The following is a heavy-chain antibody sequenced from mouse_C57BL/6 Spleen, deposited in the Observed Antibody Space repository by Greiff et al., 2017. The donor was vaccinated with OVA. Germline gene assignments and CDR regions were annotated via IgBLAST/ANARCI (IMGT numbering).Heavy chain of an antibody. Sequence: QVQLQQSGAELVRPGSSVKLSCKASGYTFTSYWMDWVKQRPGQGLEWIGNIYPSDSETHYNQKFKDKATLTVDKSSSTAYMQLSSLTSEDSAVYYCAALGYGSSPPWFAYWGQGTLVTVSA. V-gene: IGHV1-61*01. CDR1: GYTFTSYW. CDR3: AALGYGSSPPWFAY. D-gene: IGHD1-1*01. J-gene: IGHJ3*01. CDR2: IYPSDSET.